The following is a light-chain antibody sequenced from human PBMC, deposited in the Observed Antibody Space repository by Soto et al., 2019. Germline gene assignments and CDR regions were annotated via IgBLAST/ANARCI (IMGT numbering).Light chain of an antibody. Sequence: DIQLTQSPSSVSSSVGCRFTSTCRASQDISTRLAWYQQKPGTAPKLLIYAASTSGSGVPSRFSGSGSGTEFTLTISILQPDDFATYYCQQYHSWTFGQGTKVDIK. CDR3: QQYHSWT. CDR2: AAS. V-gene: IGKV1-12*01. CDR1: QDISTR. J-gene: IGKJ1*01.